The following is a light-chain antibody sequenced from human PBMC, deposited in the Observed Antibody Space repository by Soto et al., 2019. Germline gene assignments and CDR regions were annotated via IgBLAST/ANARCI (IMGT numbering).Light chain of an antibody. CDR1: QSVSSN. Sequence: EIVMTQSPATLSVSPGERATLSCRASQSVSSNLAWYHQKPGQAPRLLIYGASTRATGIPARFSGSGSGTEFTLTISSLQYEDFAVYYCQQYNNWPFPSWTFGQGTKVEIK. J-gene: IGKJ1*01. CDR2: GAS. V-gene: IGKV3-15*01. CDR3: QQYNNWPFPSWT.